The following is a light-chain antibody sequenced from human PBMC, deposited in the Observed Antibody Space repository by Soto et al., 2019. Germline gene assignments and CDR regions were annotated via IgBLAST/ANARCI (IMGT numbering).Light chain of an antibody. CDR2: AAS. V-gene: IGKV1-6*01. CDR1: QGIRND. Sequence: AIHMTQSPSSLSASVGDRVTITCRASQGIRNDLGWYQQKPGKAPKLLIYAASSLQSGVPSRFSGSGSRTDVTLTINRLEPEDVAVYYCQQYGNSPITFGQGTRLEIK. CDR3: QQYGNSPIT. J-gene: IGKJ5*01.